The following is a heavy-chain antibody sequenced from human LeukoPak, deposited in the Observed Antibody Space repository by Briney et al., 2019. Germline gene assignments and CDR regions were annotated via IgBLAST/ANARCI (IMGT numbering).Heavy chain of an antibody. CDR3: ARSLPLGYCTNGVCSHLDY. CDR2: NNHSGST. J-gene: IGHJ4*02. CDR1: GGSFSGYY. D-gene: IGHD2-8*01. Sequence: PSETLSLTCAVYGGSFSGYYWSWIRQPPGKGLEWIGENNHSGSTNYNPSLKSRVTISVDTSKNQFSLKLSSVTAADTAVYYCARSLPLGYCTNGVCSHLDYWGQGTLVTVSS. V-gene: IGHV4-34*01.